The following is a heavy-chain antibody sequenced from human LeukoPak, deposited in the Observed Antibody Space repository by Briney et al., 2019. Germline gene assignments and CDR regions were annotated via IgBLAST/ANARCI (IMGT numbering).Heavy chain of an antibody. CDR3: ARRGNAADY. CDR2: ISSGSSNI. V-gene: IGHV3-48*01. CDR1: GFTYSSYW. J-gene: IGHJ4*02. D-gene: IGHD4-23*01. Sequence: GGSLRLSCAASGFTYSSYWMNWVRQAPGKGLEWVSYISSGSSNIYYADSVKGRFTISRDYAKNSLYLQMNSLRAEDSAVYYCARRGNAADYWGQGTLVTVSS.